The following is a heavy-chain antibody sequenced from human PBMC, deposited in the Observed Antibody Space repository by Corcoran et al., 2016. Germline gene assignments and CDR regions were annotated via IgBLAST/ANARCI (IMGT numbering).Heavy chain of an antibody. CDR2: IKSKTDGGTT. CDR1: GFTFSNAW. Sequence: EVQLVESGGGLVKPGGSLRLSCAASGFTFSNAWMSWVRQAPGKGLEWVGRIKSKTDGGTTDYAAPVKGRFTISRDDSKNTLYLQMNSLKTEDTSVYYCTTDFEGVATTGDYFDYWGQGTLVTVSS. CDR3: TTDFEGVATTGDYFDY. J-gene: IGHJ4*02. V-gene: IGHV3-15*01. D-gene: IGHD5-12*01.